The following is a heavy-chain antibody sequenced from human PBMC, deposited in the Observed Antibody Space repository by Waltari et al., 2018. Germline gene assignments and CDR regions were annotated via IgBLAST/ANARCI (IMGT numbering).Heavy chain of an antibody. D-gene: IGHD1-7*01. V-gene: IGHV4-39*07. Sequence: QLQLQESGPGLVKPSETLSLTCTVSSGAISSSGYSWGWIRQPPGKGLEWMGSIHYSGTTYYNPSIKNRVTISVDTSKNQFSLKVTSVTAADTAVYYCAKVWKNYRTDYWGQGTQVTVSS. CDR3: AKVWKNYRTDY. CDR1: SGAISSSGYS. CDR2: IHYSGTT. J-gene: IGHJ4*02.